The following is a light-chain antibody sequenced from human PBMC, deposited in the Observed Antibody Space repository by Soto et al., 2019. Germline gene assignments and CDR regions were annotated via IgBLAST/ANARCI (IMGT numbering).Light chain of an antibody. Sequence: QSVLTQPASVSGSPGQSITISCTGTRSAVGGYDYVSWYQQHPGKAPKLMIYEVSNRPSGVSNRFFGSKSGNTASLTISGLQAEDEADYYCSSYITSSFVVFCGGTKVSVL. J-gene: IGLJ2*01. CDR2: EVS. V-gene: IGLV2-14*01. CDR3: SSYITSSFVV. CDR1: RSAVGGYDY.